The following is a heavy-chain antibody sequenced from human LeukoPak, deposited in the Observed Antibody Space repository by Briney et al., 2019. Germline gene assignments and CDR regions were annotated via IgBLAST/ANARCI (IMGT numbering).Heavy chain of an antibody. CDR3: ARDRGGYYFDY. D-gene: IGHD3-10*01. J-gene: IGHJ4*02. Sequence: GGSLRLSCAASGFTFSNYAMSWVRQAPGKGLEWVSVIYSGGSTYYADSVKGRFTISRDNSKNTLYLQMNSLRAEDTAVYYCARDRGGYYFDYWGQGTLVTVSS. CDR2: IYSGGST. CDR1: GFTFSNYA. V-gene: IGHV3-66*01.